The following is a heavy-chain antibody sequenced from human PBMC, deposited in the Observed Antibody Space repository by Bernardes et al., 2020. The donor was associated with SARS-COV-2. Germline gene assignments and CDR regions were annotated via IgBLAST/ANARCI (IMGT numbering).Heavy chain of an antibody. CDR3: ARNHYYYDNSDYYDFFDY. V-gene: IGHV3-7*03. CDR2: IKGDGSQI. J-gene: IGHJ4*02. CDR1: GFTFSSYW. D-gene: IGHD3-22*01. Sequence: GGSLRLSCAASGFTFSSYWMSWVRQAPGKGLEWVANIKGDGSQISSVDSVRGRFTISRDNAQDSLSLQMNSLSAEDTAVYYCARNHYYYDNSDYYDFFDYWGQGALVTVSS.